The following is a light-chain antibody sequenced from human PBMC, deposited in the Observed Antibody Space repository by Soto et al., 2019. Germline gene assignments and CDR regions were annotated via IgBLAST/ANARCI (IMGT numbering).Light chain of an antibody. Sequence: QLVLTQPPSVSGAPGQRVTIPCTGTSSNIGAGFDVHWYQHLPGTAPKLLIYGNNHRPSGVPDRFSGSKSGTSASLAITGLQAEDEADYSCQSFDTSLGRSVFGGGTSLTVL. V-gene: IGLV1-40*01. CDR1: SSNIGAGFD. CDR3: QSFDTSLGRSV. CDR2: GNN. J-gene: IGLJ2*01.